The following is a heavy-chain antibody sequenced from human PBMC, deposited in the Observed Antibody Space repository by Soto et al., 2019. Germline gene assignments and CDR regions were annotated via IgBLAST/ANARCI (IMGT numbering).Heavy chain of an antibody. CDR2: IDPSDSYT. D-gene: IGHD5-12*01. V-gene: IGHV5-10-1*01. J-gene: IGHJ4*02. CDR1: GYSSTSYW. Sequence: PGESLKISCKGSGYSSTSYWISWVRQMPGKGLEWMGRIDPSDSYTNYSPSFQGHVTISADKSISTAYLQWSSLKASDTAMYYCARHDSGYDSRWGHFDYWGQGTLVTVSS. CDR3: ARHDSGYDSRWGHFDY.